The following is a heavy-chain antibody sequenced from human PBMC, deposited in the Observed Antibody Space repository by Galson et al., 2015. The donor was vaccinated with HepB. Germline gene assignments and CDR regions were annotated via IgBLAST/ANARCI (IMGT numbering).Heavy chain of an antibody. D-gene: IGHD3/OR15-3a*01. CDR2: ISVNDDK. CDR1: KFSLKTSGAG. Sequence: PALVKPTQTLTLTCTFSKFSLKTSGAGVGWFRQPPGKALEWLALISVNDDKRFSPSLKSRLAITRDTSKNQVVLTMTNMDPVDTATYYCARSLGLVGPFFDFWGQGILVTVSS. V-gene: IGHV2-5*01. CDR3: ARSLGLVGPFFDF. J-gene: IGHJ4*02.